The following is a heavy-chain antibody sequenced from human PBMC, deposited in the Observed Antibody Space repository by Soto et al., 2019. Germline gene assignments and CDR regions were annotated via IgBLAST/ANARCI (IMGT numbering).Heavy chain of an antibody. CDR2: IYHSGST. Sequence: SETLSLTCAVSGGSISSSNWWSWVRQPPGKGLEWIGEIYHSGSTNYNPSLKSRVTISVDKSKNQFSLKLSSVTAADTAVYYCARDRDTTETYYYYGMDVWGQGTTVTVSS. J-gene: IGHJ6*02. V-gene: IGHV4-4*02. D-gene: IGHD1-1*01. CDR1: GGSISSSNW. CDR3: ARDRDTTETYYYYGMDV.